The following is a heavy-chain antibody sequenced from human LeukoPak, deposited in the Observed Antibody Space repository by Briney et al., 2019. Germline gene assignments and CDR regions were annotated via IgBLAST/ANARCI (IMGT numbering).Heavy chain of an antibody. J-gene: IGHJ5*02. V-gene: IGHV3-23*01. Sequence: GGSLRLSCVASGFTFSNYAMSWVRQVPGKRLEWVSAISSGGGTTGHAESVRGRFTISRVNSRSTIYLQMNSLRAEDTAVYYCAKDLEQSYSGWAASYDAWGQGTLVTVS. CDR1: GFTFSNYA. CDR2: ISSGGGTT. D-gene: IGHD6-19*01. CDR3: AKDLEQSYSGWAASYDA.